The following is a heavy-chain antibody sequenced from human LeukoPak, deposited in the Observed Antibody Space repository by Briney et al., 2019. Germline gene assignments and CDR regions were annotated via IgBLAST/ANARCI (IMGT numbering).Heavy chain of an antibody. J-gene: IGHJ4*02. Sequence: GGSLRLSCAASGFTFSSSWMSWVRQAPGKGLEWVANIKQDGSEKYYVDSVKGRFTISRDNAKNSLYLLMNSLRAEDTAVYFCARVVPPLYYFDYWGQGTLVTVSS. D-gene: IGHD3-10*01. V-gene: IGHV3-7*01. CDR1: GFTFSSSW. CDR2: IKQDGSEK. CDR3: ARVVPPLYYFDY.